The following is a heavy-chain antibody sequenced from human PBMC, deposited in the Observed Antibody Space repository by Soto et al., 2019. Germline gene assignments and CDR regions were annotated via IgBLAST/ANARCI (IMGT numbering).Heavy chain of an antibody. CDR1: GFTFSSYG. CDR2: IWYDGSNK. D-gene: IGHD3-9*01. J-gene: IGHJ4*02. V-gene: IGHV3-33*01. Sequence: GGSLRLSCAASGFTFSSYGMHWVRQAPGKGLEWVAVIWYDGSNKYYADSVKGRFTISRDNSKNTLYLQMNSLRAEDTAVYYCARDLSAIHPPTLRYFDLLLPIDYWGQGTLVTVSS. CDR3: ARDLSAIHPPTLRYFDLLLPIDY.